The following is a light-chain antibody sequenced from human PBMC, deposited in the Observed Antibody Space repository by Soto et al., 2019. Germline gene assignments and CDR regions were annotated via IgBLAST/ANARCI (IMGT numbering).Light chain of an antibody. CDR2: DVS. CDR3: NSFAGSAHVV. CDR1: SSDVGAYNY. J-gene: IGLJ2*01. Sequence: QSALAQPPSASGSPGQSVTISCTGTSSDVGAYNYVSWYQQHPGKAPKLIIYDVSQRPSGVPDRFSGSKYGNTASLTVSGLQAEDEAVYYCNSFAGSAHVVFGGGTKLTVL. V-gene: IGLV2-8*01.